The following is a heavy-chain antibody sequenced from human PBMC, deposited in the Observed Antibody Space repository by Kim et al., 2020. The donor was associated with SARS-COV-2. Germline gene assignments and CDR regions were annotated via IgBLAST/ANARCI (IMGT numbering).Heavy chain of an antibody. Sequence: SRVTISVDTSKNQFSLKLSSVTAADTAVYYCARAGPTYYDILTGYMGVDYWGQGTLVTVSS. J-gene: IGHJ4*02. V-gene: IGHV4-34*01. CDR3: ARAGPTYYDILTGYMGVDY. D-gene: IGHD3-9*01.